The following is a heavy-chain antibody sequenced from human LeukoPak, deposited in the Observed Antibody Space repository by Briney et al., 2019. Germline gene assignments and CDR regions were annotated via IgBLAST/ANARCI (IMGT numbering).Heavy chain of an antibody. CDR2: ISSSGSTI. J-gene: IGHJ4*02. CDR1: GFTFSSYE. Sequence: PGGSLRLSCAASGFTFSSYEMNWVRQAPGKGLEWVSYISSSGSTIYYADSVKGRFTISRDNAKNSLYLQMNSLRAEDTAVYYCARAQHIVVVTAIPSFEYWGQGTLVTVSS. D-gene: IGHD2-21*02. V-gene: IGHV3-48*03. CDR3: ARAQHIVVVTAIPSFEY.